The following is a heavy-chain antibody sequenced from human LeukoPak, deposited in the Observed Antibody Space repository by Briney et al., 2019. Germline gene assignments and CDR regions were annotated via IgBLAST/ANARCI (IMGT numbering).Heavy chain of an antibody. CDR1: GFTFSSYG. CDR3: AKDPNPMVRGVPYYFDY. CDR2: IRYDGSNK. D-gene: IGHD3-10*01. J-gene: IGHJ4*02. Sequence: PGGSLRLSCAASGFTFSSYGMSWVRQAPGKGLEWVAFIRYDGSNKYYADSVKGRFTISRDNSKNTLYLQMNSLRAEDTAVYYCAKDPNPMVRGVPYYFDYWGQGTLVTVSS. V-gene: IGHV3-30*02.